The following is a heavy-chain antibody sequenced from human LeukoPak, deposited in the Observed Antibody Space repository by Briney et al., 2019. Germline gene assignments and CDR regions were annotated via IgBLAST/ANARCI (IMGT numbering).Heavy chain of an antibody. Sequence: TSETLSLTCTVSGGSISSGSYYWSWIRQPAGKGLEWIGRIYTSGSTNYNPSLKSRVTISVDTSKNQFSLKLSSVTAADTAVYYCARDWGYGSGNIETAFDYWGQGTLVTVSS. J-gene: IGHJ4*02. D-gene: IGHD3-10*01. CDR3: ARDWGYGSGNIETAFDY. CDR2: IYTSGST. CDR1: GGSISSGSYY. V-gene: IGHV4-61*02.